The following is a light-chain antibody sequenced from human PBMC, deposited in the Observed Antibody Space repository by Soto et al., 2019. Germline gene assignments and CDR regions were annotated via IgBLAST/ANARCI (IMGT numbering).Light chain of an antibody. Sequence: EIVLTQSPGTLSLSPGERATLSCRASQSVSNNYLAWYQQKPGQAPRLLIYGASNRATGIPDRFSGSGSGTYFTLTISRLQPEYFAVYYCQQYSCSGTFGQGTKVEIK. CDR2: GAS. CDR3: QQYSCSGT. V-gene: IGKV3-20*01. CDR1: QSVSNNY. J-gene: IGKJ1*01.